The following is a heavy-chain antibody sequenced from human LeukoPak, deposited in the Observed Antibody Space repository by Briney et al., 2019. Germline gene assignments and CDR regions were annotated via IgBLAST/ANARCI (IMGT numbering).Heavy chain of an antibody. J-gene: IGHJ5*02. CDR3: ARGRTSQRLVRFDP. D-gene: IGHD2-2*01. CDR2: IIPIFGTA. V-gene: IGHV1-69*13. CDR1: GGTFSSYA. Sequence: SVKVSCKASGGTFSSYAISWVRQAPGQGLEWMGGIIPIFGTANYAQKFQGRVTITADESTSTAYMELSSLRSEDTAVYYCARGRTSQRLVRFDPWGQGTLVTVSS.